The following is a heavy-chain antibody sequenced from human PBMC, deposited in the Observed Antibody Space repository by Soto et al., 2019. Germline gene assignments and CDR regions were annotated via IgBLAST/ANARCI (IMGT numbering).Heavy chain of an antibody. D-gene: IGHD3-22*01. V-gene: IGHV1-46*01. J-gene: IGHJ4*02. Sequence: QVQLVQSGAEVTEPGASVKVSCKTSGFTFTLHYIHWVRQAPGQGLEWVGMVNAGDGSATHAREFRDKVSMTWDTSTSTVYVDLNSLKSEDTAIYYCAREQDSFDYWGQGTLVSVSP. CDR2: VNAGDGSA. CDR3: AREQDSFDY. CDR1: GFTFTLHY.